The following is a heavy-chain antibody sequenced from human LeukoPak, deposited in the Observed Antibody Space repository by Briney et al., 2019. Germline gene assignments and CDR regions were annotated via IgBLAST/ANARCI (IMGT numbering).Heavy chain of an antibody. CDR1: GGSFSDFY. D-gene: IGHD3-3*01. CDR3: VRGYSEYWSD. V-gene: IGHV4-34*01. CDR2: ISHSGGI. Sequence: PSETLSLTCAAYGGSFSDFYWNWIRQPPGKGLEWIGQISHSGGINYNPSLQSRATLSVDTSNNHFSLRLTPVTAADTAVYYCVRGYSEYWSDWGQGSLVTVSS. J-gene: IGHJ4*02.